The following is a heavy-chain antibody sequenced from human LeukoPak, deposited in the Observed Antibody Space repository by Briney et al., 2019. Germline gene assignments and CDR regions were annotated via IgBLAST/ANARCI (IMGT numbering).Heavy chain of an antibody. CDR2: ISRYSGGT. V-gene: IGHV1-2*02. CDR1: GYTFTSYY. J-gene: IGHJ4*03. Sequence: GASVKVSCKPSGYTFTSYYINWVRQAPGQGLEWMGWISRYSGGTNYAQKFQGRVTMTRDTSISTAYMELSRLRSDETAMYYCARVAAGCSCTSCYKGFDYWGQGTLVTVSS. CDR3: ARVAAGCSCTSCYKGFDY. D-gene: IGHD2-2*02.